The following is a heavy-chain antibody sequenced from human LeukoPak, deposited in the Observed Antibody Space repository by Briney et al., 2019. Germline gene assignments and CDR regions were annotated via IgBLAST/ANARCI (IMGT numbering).Heavy chain of an antibody. CDR1: GFTFSTYS. D-gene: IGHD2-2*01. V-gene: IGHV3-21*04. J-gene: IGHJ3*02. CDR3: ARDSPSNIVVVPAAIQDAFDI. CDR2: ISSSSNYI. Sequence: GGSLRLSCAASGFTFSTYSMNWVRQPPGKGLEWVSSISSSSNYIYYADSVKGRFTISRDNAKNSLYLQMNSLRAEDTAVYYCARDSPSNIVVVPAAIQDAFDIWGQGTMVTVSS.